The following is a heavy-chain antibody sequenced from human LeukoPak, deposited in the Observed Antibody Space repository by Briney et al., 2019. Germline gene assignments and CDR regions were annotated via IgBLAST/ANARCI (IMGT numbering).Heavy chain of an antibody. V-gene: IGHV3-30-3*01. D-gene: IGHD6-19*01. CDR1: GFTFSSYA. CDR2: ISYDGSNK. J-gene: IGHJ4*02. CDR3: ARGAGGHSSGWYSIKYHFDY. Sequence: GGSLRLSCAASGFTFSSYAMHWVRQAPGKGLEWVAVISYDGSNKYYADSVKGRFTISRDNSKNTLYLQMNSLRAEDTAVYYCARGAGGHSSGWYSIKYHFDYWGQGTLVTVSS.